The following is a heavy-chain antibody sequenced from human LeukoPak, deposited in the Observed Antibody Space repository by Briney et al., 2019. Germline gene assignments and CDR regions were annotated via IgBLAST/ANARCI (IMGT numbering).Heavy chain of an antibody. D-gene: IGHD1-1*01. J-gene: IGHJ4*02. Sequence: QAGGSLRLSCAASGFTYNSYAMSWVRQAPGKGLEWVSAISDSGGSTYYADSVKCRFTISRDNSKDTLYLQMNSLRAEDTAVYYCAKDGRPFQPLDPYFAYWGQGTMVTVSS. V-gene: IGHV3-23*01. CDR2: ISDSGGST. CDR3: AKDGRPFQPLDPYFAY. CDR1: GFTYNSYA.